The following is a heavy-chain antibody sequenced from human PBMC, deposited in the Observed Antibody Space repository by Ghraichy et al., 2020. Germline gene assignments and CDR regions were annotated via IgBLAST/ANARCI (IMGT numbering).Heavy chain of an antibody. J-gene: IGHJ4*02. Sequence: ASVKVSCKASGYTFTSYDINWVRQATGQGLEWMGWMNPNSGNTGYAQKFQGRVTMTRNTSISTAYMELSSLRSEDTAVYYCARGVKLYGSVSYDPPFCDYWGQGTLVTVSS. CDR3: ARGVKLYGSVSYDPPFCDY. CDR1: GYTFTSYD. D-gene: IGHD3-10*01. V-gene: IGHV1-8*01. CDR2: MNPNSGNT.